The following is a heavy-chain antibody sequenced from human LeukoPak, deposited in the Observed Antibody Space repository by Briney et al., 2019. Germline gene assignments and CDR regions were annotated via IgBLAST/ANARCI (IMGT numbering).Heavy chain of an antibody. CDR1: GFTFSNAW. D-gene: IGHD4-17*01. J-gene: IGHJ4*02. CDR3: TTGYGEKKTYYFDY. Sequence: GGSLRLSCAASGFTFSNAWMSWVRQAPGKGLEWVGRIKSKTDGGTTDYAAPVKGRFTISRDDSKNTLYLQMNSLKTEDTAVYYCTTGYGEKKTYYFDYWGQGTLVTVSS. CDR2: IKSKTDGGTT. V-gene: IGHV3-15*01.